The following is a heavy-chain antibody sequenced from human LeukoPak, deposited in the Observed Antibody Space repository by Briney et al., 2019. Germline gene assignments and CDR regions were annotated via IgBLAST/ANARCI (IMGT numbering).Heavy chain of an antibody. Sequence: NTSETLSLTCTVSGGSISGGSYFWSWIRQSPGKGLEWIGNIYYSGTSYYNPSLKSRVTISVDTSKNQFSLKLSSVTAADTAVYYCARGSYYGSDPTWFDPWGQGTLVTVSS. CDR1: GGSISGGSYF. J-gene: IGHJ5*02. CDR3: ARGSYYGSDPTWFDP. V-gene: IGHV4-39*07. D-gene: IGHD3-10*01. CDR2: IYYSGTS.